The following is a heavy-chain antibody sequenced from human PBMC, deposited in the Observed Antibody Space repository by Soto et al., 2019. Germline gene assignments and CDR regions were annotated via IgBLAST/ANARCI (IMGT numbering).Heavy chain of an antibody. V-gene: IGHV3-30-3*01. CDR3: ARDYPHDPNTDVYYYYAMDV. D-gene: IGHD5-18*01. Sequence: QVQLVESGGGVVQPGRSLRLSCAATEFTFSSYAMHWVRQAPGKGLEWVAVILDDGGNKYYADSVKGRFTISRDNSKNTLFLQMNSLRPEDTAVYYCARDYPHDPNTDVYYYYAMDVWGQGTTVTVSS. J-gene: IGHJ6*02. CDR2: ILDDGGNK. CDR1: EFTFSSYA.